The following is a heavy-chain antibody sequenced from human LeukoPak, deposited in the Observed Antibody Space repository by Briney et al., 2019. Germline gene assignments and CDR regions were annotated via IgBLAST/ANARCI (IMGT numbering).Heavy chain of an antibody. J-gene: IGHJ4*02. CDR2: ISSSSSYI. D-gene: IGHD3-22*01. V-gene: IGHV3-21*01. CDR3: ARDLENYYDSSGYYYVGYFDY. CDR1: GFTFSSYS. Sequence: GGSLRLSCAASGFTFSSYSMNWVRQAPGKGLEWVSSISSSSSYIYYADSVKGRFTISRDNAKNSLYLQMNSLRAEDTAVYYCARDLENYYDSSGYYYVGYFDYWGQGTLVTVSP.